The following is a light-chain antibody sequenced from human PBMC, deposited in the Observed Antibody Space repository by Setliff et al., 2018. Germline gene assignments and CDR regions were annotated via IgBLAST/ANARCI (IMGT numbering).Light chain of an antibody. J-gene: IGLJ1*01. CDR2: GNN. CDR3: QSHGGSPDFYV. V-gene: IGLV1-40*01. CDR1: SSNIGAGFS. Sequence: QSVLTQPPSVSGAPGQRVTISCTGSSSNIGAGFSVHWYQQLPGTAPKVLIYGNNNRPSGVPDRFSGSKSGTSASLAIAGLQAEDEADYYCQSHGGSPDFYVFGTGTKVTVL.